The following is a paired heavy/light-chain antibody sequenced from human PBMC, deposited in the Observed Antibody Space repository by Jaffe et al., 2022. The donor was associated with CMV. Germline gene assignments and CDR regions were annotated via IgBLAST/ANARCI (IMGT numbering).Heavy chain of an antibody. Sequence: EVQLVESGGGLVKPGGSLRLSCTVSGFTFNNAWMSWVRQAPGKGLEWVGRIKSKTDAGTIDYAASVKGRFTISRDDVENTLYLQMNSLEIEDTGIYYCTRYKNGNYYFDYWGQGTLVTVSS. V-gene: IGHV3-15*01. J-gene: IGHJ4*02. CDR1: GFTFNNAW. CDR2: IKSKTDAGTI. D-gene: IGHD3-16*02. CDR3: TRYKNGNYYFDY.
Light chain of an antibody. CDR1: HGISNY. J-gene: IGKJ4*01. Sequence: DIQMTQSPSSLSASVGDRVTVTCRASHGISNYLAWYQQKPGKAPKLLIYGASTLQSGVPSRFSGSGFGTDFTLTISSLQPEDVATYYCQKYDSAPLTFGGGTKVEIK. CDR2: GAS. CDR3: QKYDSAPLT. V-gene: IGKV1-27*01.